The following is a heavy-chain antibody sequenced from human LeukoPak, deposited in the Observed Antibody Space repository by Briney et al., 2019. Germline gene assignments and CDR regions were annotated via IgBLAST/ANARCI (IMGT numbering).Heavy chain of an antibody. CDR1: GFTFSSYS. V-gene: IGHV3-48*04. CDR2: ISSSSSTI. J-gene: IGHJ4*02. Sequence: GGSLRLSCAASGFTFSSYSMNWVRQAPGKGLEWVSYISSSSSTIYYADSVKGRFTISRDNAKNSLYLQMNSLRAEDTAVYYCARGRGVVAFDYWGQGTLVTVSS. D-gene: IGHD2-15*01. CDR3: ARGRGVVAFDY.